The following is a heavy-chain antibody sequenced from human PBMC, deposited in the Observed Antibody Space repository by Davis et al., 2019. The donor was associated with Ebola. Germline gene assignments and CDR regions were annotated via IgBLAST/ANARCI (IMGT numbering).Heavy chain of an antibody. CDR3: ARAQFPTTSDH. CDR1: GYTFTSYA. CDR2: IIPVFRTA. D-gene: IGHD1-1*01. J-gene: IGHJ4*02. Sequence: SVKVSCKASGYTFTSYAMNWVRQAPGQGLEWMGGIIPVFRTANYAQKFQGRVTITADESTRTAYMEVGSLRSDDTAVYYCARAQFPTTSDHWGQGTLVTVSS. V-gene: IGHV1-69*13.